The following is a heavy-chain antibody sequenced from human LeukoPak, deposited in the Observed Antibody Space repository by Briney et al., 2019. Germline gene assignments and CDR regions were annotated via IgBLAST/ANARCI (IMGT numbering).Heavy chain of an antibody. Sequence: HPGGSLRLSYAASGFTVSSNYMSRVRQAPGKGLEWVSVIYSGGSTYYADSVRGRFTISRDTSKNTLYLQMNSLRAEDTAVYYCARDRGYGSGDYYNGYSDYWGQGTLVTVSS. V-gene: IGHV3-53*01. CDR1: GFTVSSNY. CDR2: IYSGGST. CDR3: ARDRGYGSGDYYNGYSDY. D-gene: IGHD3-10*01. J-gene: IGHJ4*02.